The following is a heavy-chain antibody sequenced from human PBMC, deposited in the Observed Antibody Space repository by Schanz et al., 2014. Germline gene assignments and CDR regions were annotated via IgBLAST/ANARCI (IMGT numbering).Heavy chain of an antibody. D-gene: IGHD3-10*01. Sequence: EVQLVESGGGLVQPGGSLRLSCAASGFTVSKNYMSWVRQAPGKGLEWVSIIYTDGSTYYADSVRDRFTISRDNSKNMLYLQISSLRAEDSAVYYCAKGIISMVRGGAVGSFHLWGQGTMVTVSS. CDR2: IYTDGST. CDR1: GFTVSKNY. V-gene: IGHV3-66*01. J-gene: IGHJ3*01. CDR3: AKGIISMVRGGAVGSFHL.